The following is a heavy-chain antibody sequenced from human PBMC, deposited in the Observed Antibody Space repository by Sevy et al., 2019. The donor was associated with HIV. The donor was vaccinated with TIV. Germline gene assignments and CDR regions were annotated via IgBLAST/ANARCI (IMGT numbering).Heavy chain of an antibody. CDR1: GFTFSTYG. D-gene: IGHD4-17*01. V-gene: IGHV3-33*01. Sequence: GGSLRLSCAASGFTFSTYGMHWVRQAPGKGLEWVAVMWFDGSNTYYADSVKGRFTISRDIAKNTLHLQMNSLRAEDTAIYYCARDLEFYDYGDYGPAFMPDYWGQGTLVTVSS. J-gene: IGHJ4*02. CDR2: MWFDGSNT. CDR3: ARDLEFYDYGDYGPAFMPDY.